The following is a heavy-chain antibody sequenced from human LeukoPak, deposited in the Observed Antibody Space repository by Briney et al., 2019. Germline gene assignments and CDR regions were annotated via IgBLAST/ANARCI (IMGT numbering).Heavy chain of an antibody. V-gene: IGHV3-23*01. CDR3: AKGIQLWYDAFDI. J-gene: IGHJ3*02. CDR2: ISGSGGST. D-gene: IGHD5-18*01. CDR1: GFTFSSYA. Sequence: GGSLRLSCAASGFTFSSYAMSWVRLAPGKGLEWVSAISGSGGSTYYADSVKGRFTISRDNSKNTLYLQMNSLRAEDTAVYYCAKGIQLWYDAFDIWGQGTMVTVSS.